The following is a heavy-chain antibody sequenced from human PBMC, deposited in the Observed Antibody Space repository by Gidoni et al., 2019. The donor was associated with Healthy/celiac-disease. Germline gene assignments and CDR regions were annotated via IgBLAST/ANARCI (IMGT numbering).Heavy chain of an antibody. V-gene: IGHV3-23*01. CDR3: APPPLGDQPGG. J-gene: IGHJ4*02. CDR1: GFTFSSYD. Sequence: EVQLLESGEGLVQPGGSLRLSCAASGFTFSSYDMRWVRQAPGKGLGWVSAISGSGGSTYYAASVKGRFTISRDNSKNPLYLQINRLRAEDTAVYYCAPPPLGDQPGGWDQGTLVTVSS. CDR2: ISGSGGST. D-gene: IGHD4-17*01.